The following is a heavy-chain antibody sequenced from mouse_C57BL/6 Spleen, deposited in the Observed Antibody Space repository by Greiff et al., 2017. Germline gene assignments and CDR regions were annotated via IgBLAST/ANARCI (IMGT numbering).Heavy chain of an antibody. CDR3: ASEGYYGNYSFAY. V-gene: IGHV1-58*01. Sequence: EVQLQQPGAELVRPGSSVKMSCKTSGYTFTSYGINWVKQRPGQGLEWIGYIYPGNGYTEYNEKFKGKATLTSDTSSSTAYMQLSSLTSEDSAIYFYASEGYYGNYSFAYWGQGTLVTVSA. J-gene: IGHJ3*01. D-gene: IGHD2-1*01. CDR1: GYTFTSYG. CDR2: IYPGNGYT.